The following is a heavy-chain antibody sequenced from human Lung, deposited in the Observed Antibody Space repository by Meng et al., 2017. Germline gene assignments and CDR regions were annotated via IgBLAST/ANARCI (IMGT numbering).Heavy chain of an antibody. Sequence: QVQLQESGPGLVKPSGTLSLTCAVSGGSISSDNWWSWVRQPPGKGLEWIGEIYHSGSTNYNPSLKSRITISVDKPKNQFSLMLSSVTAADTAVYYCTKNDFYCLGYWGQGTLVTVSS. CDR1: GGSISSDNW. CDR3: TKNDFYCLGY. CDR2: IYHSGST. D-gene: IGHD2-21*01. V-gene: IGHV4-4*02. J-gene: IGHJ4*02.